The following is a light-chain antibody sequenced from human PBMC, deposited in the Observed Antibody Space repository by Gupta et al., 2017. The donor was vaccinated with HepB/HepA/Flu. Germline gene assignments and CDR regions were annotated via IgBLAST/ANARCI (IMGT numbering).Light chain of an antibody. V-gene: IGLV1-44*01. J-gene: IGLJ2*01. CDR1: RSNLGSGA. CDR2: SKD. Sequence: QSVLTQPPSASGTPGQSVTISCSGSRSNLGSGAGHWVQHLPGKAPKVVMYSKDQRPSGVPDRFSGSKSGTSASLTITGLQAEEEAEYYCEARDDRLKRVVFGGGTKLTVL. CDR3: EARDDRLKRVV.